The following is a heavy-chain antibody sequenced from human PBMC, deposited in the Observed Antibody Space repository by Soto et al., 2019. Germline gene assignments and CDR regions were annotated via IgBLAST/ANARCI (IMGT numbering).Heavy chain of an antibody. CDR2: IKQDGSEK. V-gene: IGHV3-7*01. Sequence: GGSLRLSCAASGLPSCNFKLTWVRQAPGKGLEWVANIKQDGSEKYFMDSVKGRFTISRDNAKNSLYLRMNSLRAEDTAVYYCARNLQNAFDIWGQGTMVTVSS. J-gene: IGHJ3*02. CDR1: GLPSCNFK. D-gene: IGHD1-1*01. CDR3: ARNLQNAFDI.